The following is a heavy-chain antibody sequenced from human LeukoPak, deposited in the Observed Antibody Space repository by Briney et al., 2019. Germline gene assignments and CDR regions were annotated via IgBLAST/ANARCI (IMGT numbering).Heavy chain of an antibody. Sequence: SETLSLTCTVSGGSISPYYWSWIRLPPGKGLEWVGYIYYSGSTNCNPSLKSRVTMSVDTSKNQFSLRLSSVTAADTAVYYRARHDSTGYYHWGQGTLVTVSS. CDR1: GGSISPYY. V-gene: IGHV4-59*01. J-gene: IGHJ5*02. D-gene: IGHD3-22*01. CDR2: IYYSGST. CDR3: ARHDSTGYYH.